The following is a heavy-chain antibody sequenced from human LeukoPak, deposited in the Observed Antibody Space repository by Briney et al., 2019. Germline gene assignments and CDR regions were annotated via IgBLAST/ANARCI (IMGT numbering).Heavy chain of an antibody. Sequence: GGTLRLSCAASGFTFSSYGMNWVRQAPGKGLEGVANIKQDGSEKYYVDSVKGRFTISRDNAKNSLYLQMNSLRAEDTAVYYCARDQGSGINYYYYYMDVWGKGTTVTVSS. J-gene: IGHJ6*03. D-gene: IGHD3-10*01. CDR3: ARDQGSGINYYYYYMDV. CDR2: IKQDGSEK. V-gene: IGHV3-7*01. CDR1: GFTFSSYG.